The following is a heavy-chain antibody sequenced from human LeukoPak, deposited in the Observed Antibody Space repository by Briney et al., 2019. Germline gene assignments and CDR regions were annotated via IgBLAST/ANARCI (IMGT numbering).Heavy chain of an antibody. CDR1: EFTFSSYA. Sequence: GGSLRLSCAASEFTFSSYAMSWVRQAPGKGLEWVSAISGSGGSTYYADSVKGRFTISRDNSKNTLYLQMNSLRAEDTAVYYCAKGGGWSPAVLFDYWGQGTLVTVSS. CDR3: AKGGGWSPAVLFDY. J-gene: IGHJ4*02. CDR2: ISGSGGST. D-gene: IGHD6-19*01. V-gene: IGHV3-23*01.